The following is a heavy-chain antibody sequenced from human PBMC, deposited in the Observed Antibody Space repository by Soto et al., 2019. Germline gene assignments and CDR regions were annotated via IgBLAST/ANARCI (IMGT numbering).Heavy chain of an antibody. V-gene: IGHV6-1*01. CDR2: AYYRSKWYI. Sequence: SQTLSLTCAISGDSVSSNSATWNWIRQSPSRGLEWLGRAYYRSKWYIDYAVSVKSRIIINPDTSKNQFSLQLSSVTPEDTAVYYCARDSSAIGARTFDYWGQGTLVTVSS. J-gene: IGHJ4*02. CDR1: GDSVSSNSAT. D-gene: IGHD5-12*01. CDR3: ARDSSAIGARTFDY.